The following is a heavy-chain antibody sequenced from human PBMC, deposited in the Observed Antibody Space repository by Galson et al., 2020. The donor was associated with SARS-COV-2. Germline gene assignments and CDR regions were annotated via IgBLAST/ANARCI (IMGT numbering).Heavy chain of an antibody. J-gene: IGHJ4*02. D-gene: IGHD2-15*01. V-gene: IGHV3-30-3*01. CDR3: ARAPYCSGGSCYRQDYFDS. Sequence: GGSLRLSCADSGFTFSSYSIHWVRQAPGKGLEWVAIISYDGTKKYYRDSVKGRFTISRYNLQNTVYLQVNSLRPEDTAVYYCARAPYCSGGSCYRQDYFDSWGQGTLVSVSS. CDR2: ISYDGTKK. CDR1: GFTFSSYS.